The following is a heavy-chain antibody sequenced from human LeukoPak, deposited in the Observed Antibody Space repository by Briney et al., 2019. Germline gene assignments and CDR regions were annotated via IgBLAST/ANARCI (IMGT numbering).Heavy chain of an antibody. CDR3: SKAPTYQLPVP. D-gene: IGHD2-2*01. CDR1: GFTFSSYA. V-gene: IGHV3-23*01. CDR2: ISGSGDST. J-gene: IGHJ5*02. Sequence: AGGSLRLSCAASGFTFSSYAMSWVRQAPGKGLEWVSSISGSGDSTYYADSVKGRFTISRDNSKNTLCLQMNSLRAEDTAVYYFSKAPTYQLPVPWGQGTLVTVSS.